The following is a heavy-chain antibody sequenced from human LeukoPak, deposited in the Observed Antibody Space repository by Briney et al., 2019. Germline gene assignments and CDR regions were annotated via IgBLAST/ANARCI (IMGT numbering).Heavy chain of an antibody. D-gene: IGHD3-3*01. V-gene: IGHV5-51*01. J-gene: IGHJ3*02. CDR2: IYPGDSDT. CDR1: GYSFTSYW. Sequence: GESLKISCKGSGYSFTSYWIGWVRQMPGKGLEWMGIIYPGDSDTRYSPSFQGPVTISADKSISTAYLQWSSLKASDTAMYYCARAYYDFWSGYSAFDIWGQGTMVTVSS. CDR3: ARAYYDFWSGYSAFDI.